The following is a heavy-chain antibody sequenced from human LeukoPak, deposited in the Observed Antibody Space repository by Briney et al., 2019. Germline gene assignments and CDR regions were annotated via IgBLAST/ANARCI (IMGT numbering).Heavy chain of an antibody. Sequence: GGSLRLSCAASAFTFRSYWMSWVRQAPGKGLEWVAFIRYDGSNKYYADSVKGRFTISRDNAKNSLYLQMNSLRAEDTAVYYCARARNRIAVAGTFDYWGQGTLVTVSS. CDR2: IRYDGSNK. V-gene: IGHV3-30*02. CDR1: AFTFRSYW. J-gene: IGHJ4*02. D-gene: IGHD6-19*01. CDR3: ARARNRIAVAGTFDY.